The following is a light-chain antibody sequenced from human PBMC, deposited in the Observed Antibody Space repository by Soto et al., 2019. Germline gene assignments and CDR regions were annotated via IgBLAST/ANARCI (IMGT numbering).Light chain of an antibody. J-gene: IGKJ1*01. CDR3: LQYYDYRT. CDR2: DAS. V-gene: IGKV1-5*01. CDR1: QSMSSN. Sequence: DIQMTQSPSILSASVGDRVTITCRASQSMSSNLNWYQQKPGKVPKLLIYDASSLESGVPSRFSGSGSGTEFTFTISSLQPDDFATYYCLQYYDYRTFGQGTKVDIK.